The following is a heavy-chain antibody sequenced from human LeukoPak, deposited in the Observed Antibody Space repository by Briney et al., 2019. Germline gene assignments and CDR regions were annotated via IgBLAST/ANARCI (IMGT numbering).Heavy chain of an antibody. CDR1: GGSISSYY. D-gene: IGHD1-26*01. CDR3: ATVTYSGNYYWFDP. V-gene: IGHV4-59*01. CDR2: IYYSGST. J-gene: IGHJ5*02. Sequence: KPSETLSLTCTVSGGSISSYYWSWIRQPPGKGLEWIGYIYYSGSTNYNPSLRSRVTISVDTSKNQFSLKLSSVTAADTAVYYCATVTYSGNYYWFDPWGQGTLVTVSS.